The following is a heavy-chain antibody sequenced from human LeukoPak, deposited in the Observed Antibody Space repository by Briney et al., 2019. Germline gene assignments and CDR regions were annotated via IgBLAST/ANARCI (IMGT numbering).Heavy chain of an antibody. J-gene: IGHJ4*02. D-gene: IGHD3-3*01. V-gene: IGHV3-21*01. Sequence: GGSLRLSCAASGFTFSSYSMNWVRQAPGKGLEWVSSISSSSYIYYADSVKGRFTISRDNAKNSLYLQMNSLRAEDTAVYYCARDGDVSSYYDFWSVQYYFDYWGQGTLVTVSS. CDR2: ISSSSYI. CDR3: ARDGDVSSYYDFWSVQYYFDY. CDR1: GFTFSSYS.